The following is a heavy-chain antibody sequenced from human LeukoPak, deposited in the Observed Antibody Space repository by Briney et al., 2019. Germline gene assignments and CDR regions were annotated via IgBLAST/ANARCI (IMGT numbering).Heavy chain of an antibody. CDR2: ISSSSSYI. J-gene: IGHJ4*02. Sequence: GESLRLSCAASGFTFSSYSMNWARQAPGKGLEWVSSISSSSSYIYYADSVKGRFTISRDNAKNSLYLQMNSLRAEDAAVYYCARSLGGYSGYDSQYYFDYWGQGTLVTVSS. CDR3: ARSLGGYSGYDSQYYFDY. D-gene: IGHD5-12*01. V-gene: IGHV3-21*01. CDR1: GFTFSSYS.